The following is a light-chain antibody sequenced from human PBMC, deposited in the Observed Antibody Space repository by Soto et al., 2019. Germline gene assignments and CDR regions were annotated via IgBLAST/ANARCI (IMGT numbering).Light chain of an antibody. CDR2: AAS. Sequence: AIQMTQSPSSLSASVGDRVTITCRASQGIRDDLGWYQKKPGKAPKLLMYAASTLQSGVPSRFSGSGSGTDFTLTISSLQPEDFATYYCQQDYSYPLTFGQGTKVEIK. CDR3: QQDYSYPLT. V-gene: IGKV1-6*01. J-gene: IGKJ1*01. CDR1: QGIRDD.